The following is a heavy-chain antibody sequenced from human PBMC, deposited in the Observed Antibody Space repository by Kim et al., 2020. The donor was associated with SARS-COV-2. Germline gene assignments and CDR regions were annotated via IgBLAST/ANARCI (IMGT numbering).Heavy chain of an antibody. D-gene: IGHD1-26*01. Sequence: GGSLRLSCAASEITFSPYSMHWVRQVPGKGLVWVSRINHDGSNIRYADSVKGRFTISRDNAKNTLYLQMDSLRAEDTAVYYCASRVGGASGLDYWGQGGLVTVCS. CDR2: INHDGSNI. CDR3: ASRVGGASGLDY. V-gene: IGHV3-74*01. J-gene: IGHJ4*02. CDR1: EITFSPYS.